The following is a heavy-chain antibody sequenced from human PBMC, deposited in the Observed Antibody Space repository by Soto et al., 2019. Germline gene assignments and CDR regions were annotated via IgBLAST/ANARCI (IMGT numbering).Heavy chain of an antibody. D-gene: IGHD1-26*01. CDR1: GFTFSSYN. Sequence: GGSMRLSCAASGFTFSSYNRNGARQAQGKRLEWVSSISSRSSCMYYADSVKGRFTISRDNAQNSLYLQMNSLTVEDTAVYYCARVVLGGTESASDIWGQGTMVTVSS. V-gene: IGHV3-21*01. CDR2: ISSRSSCM. J-gene: IGHJ3*02. CDR3: ARVVLGGTESASDI.